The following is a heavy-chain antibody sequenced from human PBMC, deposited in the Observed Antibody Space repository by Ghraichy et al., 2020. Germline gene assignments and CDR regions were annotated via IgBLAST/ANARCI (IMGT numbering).Heavy chain of an antibody. V-gene: IGHV6-1*01. CDR3: ARDRRKDYYYDYSGYDYFDF. D-gene: IGHD3-22*01. J-gene: IGHJ4*02. CDR2: TYYRSTWYN. Sequence: TPSLTCAISGDTVSSDSAAWNWIRQSPSRGLEWLGRTYYRSTWYNDYAESVKGRITITADTSQNQFSLQLNSMTPEDTAVYYCARDRRKDYYYDYSGYDYFDFWGQGTLVTVSS. CDR1: GDTVSSDSAA.